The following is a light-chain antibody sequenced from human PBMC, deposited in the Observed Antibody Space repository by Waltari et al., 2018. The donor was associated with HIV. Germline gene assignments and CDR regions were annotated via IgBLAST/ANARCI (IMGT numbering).Light chain of an antibody. CDR3: QQYRGLPLT. J-gene: IGKJ1*01. CDR2: GAS. CDR1: QNIGSSY. V-gene: IGKV3-20*01. Sequence: ELVFTQSPGTLSLSPGERATLSCRASQNIGSSYLAWYQHKPGQAPRLLISGASSRATGIPDRFSGSASGTDFTLTITRLEPEDFAVYYCQQYRGLPLTFGQGTTVEIK.